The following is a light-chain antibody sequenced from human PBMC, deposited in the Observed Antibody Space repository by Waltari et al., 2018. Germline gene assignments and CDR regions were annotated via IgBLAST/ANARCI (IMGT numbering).Light chain of an antibody. CDR3: QHYYSDSRA. Sequence: DIQMTQSPSTLSASVGDRVTITCRASQSISRWLAWCQQKPGKAPKLLIYKASSLASDVPSRFSGRGFGTDFTLTISSLQPDDFATYYCQHYYSDSRAFGQGTKVEVK. V-gene: IGKV1-5*03. CDR2: KAS. CDR1: QSISRW. J-gene: IGKJ1*01.